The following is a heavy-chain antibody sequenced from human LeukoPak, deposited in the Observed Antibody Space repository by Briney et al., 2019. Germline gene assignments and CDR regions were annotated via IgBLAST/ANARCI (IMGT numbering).Heavy chain of an antibody. Sequence: ASVKVSCKASGYTFTSYAMHWVRQAPGQRLEWMGWINAGNGNTKYSQKFQGRVTITRDTSASTAYMELSSLRSEDTTVYYCARGRCSSTSCAPWWFDPWGQGTLVTVSS. V-gene: IGHV1-3*01. J-gene: IGHJ5*02. D-gene: IGHD2-2*01. CDR3: ARGRCSSTSCAPWWFDP. CDR2: INAGNGNT. CDR1: GYTFTSYA.